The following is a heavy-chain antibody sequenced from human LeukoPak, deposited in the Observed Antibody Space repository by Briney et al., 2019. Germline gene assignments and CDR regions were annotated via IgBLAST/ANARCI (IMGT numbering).Heavy chain of an antibody. CDR1: GGSISSGDYY. J-gene: IGHJ4*02. CDR3: AREPRTTVTTDY. V-gene: IGHV4-30-4*01. Sequence: SQTLSLTCTVSGGSISSGDYYWSWIRQPPGKGLEWIRYIYYSGSTYYNPSLKSRVTISVDTSKNQFSLKLSSVTAADTAVYYCAREPRTTVTTDYWGQGTLATVSS. CDR2: IYYSGST. D-gene: IGHD4-17*01.